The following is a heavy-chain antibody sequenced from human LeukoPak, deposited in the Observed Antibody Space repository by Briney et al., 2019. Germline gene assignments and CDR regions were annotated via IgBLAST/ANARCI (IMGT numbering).Heavy chain of an antibody. D-gene: IGHD5-18*01. J-gene: IGHJ6*02. Sequence: GGSLRLSCAASGFTVSSNYMSWVRQAPGKGLEWVSVNYSGGSTYYADSVKGRFTISRDNSKNTLYLQMNSLRAEDTAVYYCAATGYGYEGYYGMDVWGQGTTVTVSS. V-gene: IGHV3-66*01. CDR3: AATGYGYEGYYGMDV. CDR2: NYSGGST. CDR1: GFTVSSNY.